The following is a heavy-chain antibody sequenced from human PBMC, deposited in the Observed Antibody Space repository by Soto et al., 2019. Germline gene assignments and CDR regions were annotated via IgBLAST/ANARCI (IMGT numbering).Heavy chain of an antibody. CDR2: ISGSGDST. V-gene: IGHV3-23*01. CDR3: TRKTPTNGMAV. J-gene: IGHJ6*02. D-gene: IGHD2-15*01. CDR1: GFNFSSYA. Sequence: GALRLSCAASGFNFSSYAMNWVRQAPGKGLEWVSVISGSGDSTYYADSVKGRFTISRENAKNSLYLQMNSLRVGETAVYYCTRKTPTNGMAVWGQGTTVTVSS.